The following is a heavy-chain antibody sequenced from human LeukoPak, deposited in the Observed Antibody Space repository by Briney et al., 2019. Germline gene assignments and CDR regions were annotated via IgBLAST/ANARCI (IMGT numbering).Heavy chain of an antibody. CDR2: ISGSGGST. CDR1: GFTFSSYA. CDR3: AIDSSGYSEDY. V-gene: IGHV3-23*01. D-gene: IGHD3-22*01. Sequence: GGSLRLSCAASGFTFSSYAMSWVRPAPGKGLEWVSAISGSGGSTYYADSVKGRFTISRDNSKNTLYLQMNSLRAEDTAVYYCAIDSSGYSEDYWGQGTLVTVSS. J-gene: IGHJ4*02.